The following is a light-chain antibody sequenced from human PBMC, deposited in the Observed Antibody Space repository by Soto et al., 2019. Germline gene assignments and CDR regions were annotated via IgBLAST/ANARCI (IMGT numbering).Light chain of an antibody. CDR3: QQYNSYPLT. V-gene: IGKV1-5*03. CDR2: KAS. CDR1: QSISSW. Sequence: DIQMTKSPSTLSASVGDRVTITCRASQSISSWLAWYQQKPGKAPNLLIYKASSLESGVPSRFSVSGSGTEFTLTISSLQPDDFATDYCQQYNSYPLTFGGGTQVEIK. J-gene: IGKJ4*01.